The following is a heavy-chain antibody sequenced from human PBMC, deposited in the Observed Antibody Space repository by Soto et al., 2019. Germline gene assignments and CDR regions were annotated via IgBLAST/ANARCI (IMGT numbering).Heavy chain of an antibody. CDR2: INAGNGNT. CDR3: ARGDRYCSSTSCSIIGIDY. V-gene: IGHV1-3*01. CDR1: GYTFTGYA. J-gene: IGHJ4*02. D-gene: IGHD2-2*01. Sequence: GASVKVSCKASGYTFTGYAMHWVRQAPGQRLEWMGWINAGNGNTKYSQKFQGRVTITRDTSASTAYMELSSLRSEDTAVYYCARGDRYCSSTSCSIIGIDYWGQGTLVTVSS.